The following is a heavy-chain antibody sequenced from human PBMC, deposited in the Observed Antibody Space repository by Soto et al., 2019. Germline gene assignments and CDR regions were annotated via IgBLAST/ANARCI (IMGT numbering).Heavy chain of an antibody. J-gene: IGHJ4*02. V-gene: IGHV1-69*13. Sequence: ASVKVSCKASGGTFSSYAISWVRQAPGQGLEWMGGIIPIFGTANYAQKFQGRVTITADESTSTAYMELSSLRSEDTAVYYCASDCSGGSCYSHYFDYWGQGTLLTVSS. CDR2: IIPIFGTA. D-gene: IGHD2-15*01. CDR3: ASDCSGGSCYSHYFDY. CDR1: GGTFSSYA.